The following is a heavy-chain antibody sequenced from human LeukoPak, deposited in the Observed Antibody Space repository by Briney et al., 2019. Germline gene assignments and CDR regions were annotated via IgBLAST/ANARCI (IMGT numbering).Heavy chain of an antibody. CDR2: INSDGSGI. J-gene: IGHJ3*02. CDR1: GFTLSSYW. CDR3: ARGNAHAFDI. Sequence: PGGSLRLSCAVSGFTLSSYWMHWVRQLPGKGPVWVSRINSDGSGISYAGSVKGRFTISRDNAKNTLYLQMNSLRAEDTAVYYCARGNAHAFDIWGQGTMVTVSS. V-gene: IGHV3-74*01.